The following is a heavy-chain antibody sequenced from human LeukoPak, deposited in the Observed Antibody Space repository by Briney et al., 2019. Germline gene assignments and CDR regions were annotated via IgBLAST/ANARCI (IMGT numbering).Heavy chain of an antibody. V-gene: IGHV4-59*01. J-gene: IGHJ5*02. CDR2: IYYSGST. CDR1: GGSISSYY. Sequence: SETLSLTCTVSGGSISSYYWSWIRQPPGKGLEWIGYIYYSGSTNYNPSLKSRVTISVDTSKNQFSLKLSSVTAAVTAVYYCAKEDGYCSSTSCMNWFDPWGQGTLVTVSS. CDR3: AKEDGYCSSTSCMNWFDP. D-gene: IGHD2-2*03.